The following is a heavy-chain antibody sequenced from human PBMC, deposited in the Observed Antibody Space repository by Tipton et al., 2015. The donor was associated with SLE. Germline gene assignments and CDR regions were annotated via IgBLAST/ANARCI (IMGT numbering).Heavy chain of an antibody. V-gene: IGHV4-34*09. D-gene: IGHD3-22*01. J-gene: IGHJ4*02. CDR1: GGSFSGYY. CDR3: ASADESSGYYLY. CDR2: MYYSGST. Sequence: TLSLTCAVYGGSFSGYYGSWIRQPPGKGLEWIGYMYYSGSTYYNPSLKSRVTISADTSKNQFSLKLSAVTAADTAVYYCASADESSGYYLYWGQGTLVTVSS.